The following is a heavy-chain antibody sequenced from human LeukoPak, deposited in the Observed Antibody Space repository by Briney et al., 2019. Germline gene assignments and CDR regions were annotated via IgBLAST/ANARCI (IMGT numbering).Heavy chain of an antibody. J-gene: IGHJ4*02. CDR2: TYYRSKWYN. CDR3: ARAMRKAAAGTFYFDY. CDR1: GGSVSSNSAT. Sequence: SQTLSLTCAISGGSVSSNSATWNWIRQSPSRGLDWLGRTYYRSKWYNDYGVSVKSRITINPDTSKNQFSLQLKSVTPEDTAVYYCARAMRKAAAGTFYFDYWGQGTLVTVSS. D-gene: IGHD6-25*01. V-gene: IGHV6-1*01.